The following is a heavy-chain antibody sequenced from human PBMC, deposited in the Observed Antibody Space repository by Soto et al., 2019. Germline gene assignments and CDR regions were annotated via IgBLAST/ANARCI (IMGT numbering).Heavy chain of an antibody. Sequence: GGSVRLSCAASGFTFNSYAMTWVRQAPGKGLEWVSTIRASGGSTYYADSVKGRFTISRDNSMNTLFLHMNSLRAEDTAIYYCAKGGYTSPFDYWGLGTLVTVSS. V-gene: IGHV3-23*01. CDR2: IRASGGST. J-gene: IGHJ4*02. CDR3: AKGGYTSPFDY. CDR1: GFTFNSYA. D-gene: IGHD5-12*01.